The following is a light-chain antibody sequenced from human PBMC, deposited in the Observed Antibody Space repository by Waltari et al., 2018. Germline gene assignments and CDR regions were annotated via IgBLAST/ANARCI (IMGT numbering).Light chain of an antibody. V-gene: IGKV1-39*01. CDR3: QHTFETPYS. CDR1: ENIGSY. Sequence: DIQMTQSPSSLSPSIGDRVTIPCRASENIGSYLNWYQQRTGEAPKLLIYATSTLQTEVPSRFSGSGSRTDFTLTISSLQPEDFATYYCQHTFETPYSFGQGTKLESK. J-gene: IGKJ2*01. CDR2: ATS.